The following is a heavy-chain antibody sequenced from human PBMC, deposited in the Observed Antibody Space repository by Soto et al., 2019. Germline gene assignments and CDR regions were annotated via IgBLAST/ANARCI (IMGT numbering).Heavy chain of an antibody. CDR1: GGTFSSYT. J-gene: IGHJ4*02. D-gene: IGHD6-19*01. CDR2: IIPILGIA. Sequence: ASVKVSCKASGGTFSSYTISWVRQAPGQGLEWMGRIIPILGIANYAQKFQGGVTITADKSTSTAYMELSSLRSEDTAVYYCARAHVSGWYYFDYWGQGTLVTVSS. V-gene: IGHV1-69*02. CDR3: ARAHVSGWYYFDY.